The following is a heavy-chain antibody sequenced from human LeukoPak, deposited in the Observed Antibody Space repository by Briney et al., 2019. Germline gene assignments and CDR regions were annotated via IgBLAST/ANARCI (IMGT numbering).Heavy chain of an antibody. J-gene: IGHJ2*01. D-gene: IGHD4-23*01. CDR2: IYPGDSDT. Sequence: LGESLKISCKGSGYSFTSYWIGWVRQMPGKGLEWMGIIYPGDSDTRYSPSFQGQVTISADKSISTAYLQWSSLKASDTAMYYCARLNDYGGNSPEWYFDLWGRGTLVTVSS. CDR3: ARLNDYGGNSPEWYFDL. V-gene: IGHV5-51*01. CDR1: GYSFTSYW.